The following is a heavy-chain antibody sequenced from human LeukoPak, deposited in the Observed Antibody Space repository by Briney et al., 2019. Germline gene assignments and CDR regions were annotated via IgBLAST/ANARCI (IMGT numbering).Heavy chain of an antibody. CDR3: VRDARGSLDY. J-gene: IGHJ4*02. CDR1: GFTFSTSA. CDR2: MAFDGTDK. Sequence: GGSLRLSCAASGFTFSTSAMHWVRQAPGKGLESVTIMAFDGTDKNYIDSVKGRFTISRDNSKNTLYLEMNSLRTEDTAVYYCVRDARGSLDYWGQGTLVTVSS. V-gene: IGHV3-30-3*01.